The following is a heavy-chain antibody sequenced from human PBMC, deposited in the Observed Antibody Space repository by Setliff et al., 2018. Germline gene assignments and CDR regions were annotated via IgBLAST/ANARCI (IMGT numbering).Heavy chain of an antibody. V-gene: IGHV1-18*01. J-gene: IGHJ4*02. Sequence: GASVKVSCKASGYKFADYGITWVRQAPGQGLEWMGWIGVYTGKTYYAHKFQDRVTMTTDTSTGTAYMEVTSLRFDDTAVFYCSRLVRYCTTTTCQRLSGDEYWGQGTLVTVSS. CDR3: SRLVRYCTTTTCQRLSGDEY. CDR1: GYKFADYG. CDR2: IGVYTGKT. D-gene: IGHD2-2*01.